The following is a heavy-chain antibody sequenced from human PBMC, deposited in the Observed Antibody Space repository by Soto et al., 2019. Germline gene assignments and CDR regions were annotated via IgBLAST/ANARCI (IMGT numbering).Heavy chain of an antibody. CDR3: ARGGIVVVVTATSYIWFDP. CDR1: GGTFSSYA. V-gene: IGHV1-69*01. J-gene: IGHJ5*02. CDR2: IIPIFGTA. D-gene: IGHD2-15*01. Sequence: QVQLVQSGAEVKKPGSSVKVSCKASGGTFSSYAISWVRQAPGQGLEWMGGIIPIFGTANYAQKFQGRVTITADESTSTGHMELSSLRSEETAVYYCARGGIVVVVTATSYIWFDPWGQGTLVTVSS.